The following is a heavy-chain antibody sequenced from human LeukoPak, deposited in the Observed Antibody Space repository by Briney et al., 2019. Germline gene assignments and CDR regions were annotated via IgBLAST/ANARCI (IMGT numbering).Heavy chain of an antibody. D-gene: IGHD2-15*01. CDR1: GGTFSNYA. Sequence: GASVKVSCKSSGGTFSNYAISWVRQAPGQGLEWMGGIIPILGTSNYAQKFQGRVTITADESTSTAYMELSSLRSEDTAVYYCARGVGLIVDSFDYWGQGTLVTVSS. J-gene: IGHJ4*02. CDR2: IIPILGTS. V-gene: IGHV1-69*13. CDR3: ARGVGLIVDSFDY.